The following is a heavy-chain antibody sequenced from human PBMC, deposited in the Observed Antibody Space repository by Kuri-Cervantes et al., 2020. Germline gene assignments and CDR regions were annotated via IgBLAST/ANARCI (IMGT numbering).Heavy chain of an antibody. Sequence: ASVQVSCKASGYTFTSYDSNWVRQATGQGLEWMGWMNPNSGNTGYAQKFQGRVTMIRNTSISTAYMELISLRSEDTAVYYCARLSFELLSLMDAFDIWGQGTMVTVSS. CDR3: ARLSFELLSLMDAFDI. V-gene: IGHV1-8*01. CDR2: MNPNSGNT. J-gene: IGHJ3*02. CDR1: GYTFTSYD. D-gene: IGHD2/OR15-2a*01.